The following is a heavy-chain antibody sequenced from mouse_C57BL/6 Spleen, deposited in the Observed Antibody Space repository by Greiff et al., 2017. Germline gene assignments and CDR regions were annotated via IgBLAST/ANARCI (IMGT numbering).Heavy chain of an antibody. J-gene: IGHJ3*01. CDR3: ARSYDYDEAWFAY. D-gene: IGHD2-4*01. V-gene: IGHV8-12*01. Sequence: QVQLKESGPGILQSSQTLSLTCSFSGFSLSTSGMGVSWIRQPSGKGLEWLAHIYWDDDKRYNPSLKSRLTISKDTSRSQVFRKITSVDTADTATYYCARSYDYDEAWFAYWGQGTLVTVSA. CDR1: GFSLSTSGMG. CDR2: IYWDDDK.